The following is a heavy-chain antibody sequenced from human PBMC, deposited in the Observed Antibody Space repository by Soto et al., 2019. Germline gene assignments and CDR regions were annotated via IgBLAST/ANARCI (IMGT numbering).Heavy chain of an antibody. D-gene: IGHD6-13*01. V-gene: IGHV3-23*01. CDR3: AKIRGSSWMIDY. J-gene: IGHJ4*02. Sequence: EVQLLESGGGLVQPGGSLSLSCAASGFTFSSYAMSWVRQAPGKGLEWVSAISGSGGSTYYADSVKGRFTISRDNSKNTLYLQMNSLRAEDTAVYYCAKIRGSSWMIDYWGQGTLVTVSS. CDR2: ISGSGGST. CDR1: GFTFSSYA.